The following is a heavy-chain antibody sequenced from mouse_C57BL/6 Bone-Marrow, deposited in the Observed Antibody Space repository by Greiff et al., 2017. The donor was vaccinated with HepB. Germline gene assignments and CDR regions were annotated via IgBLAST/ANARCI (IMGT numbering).Heavy chain of an antibody. Sequence: QVQLQQSGAELVRPGTSVKVSCKASGYAFTNYLIEWVKQRPGQGLEWIGVINPGSGGTNYNEKFKGKATLTADKSSSTAYMQLSSLTSEDSAVYCCARSATVPKGLDYWGQGTTLTVSS. J-gene: IGHJ2*01. CDR3: ARSATVPKGLDY. D-gene: IGHD1-1*01. CDR1: GYAFTNYL. CDR2: INPGSGGT. V-gene: IGHV1-54*01.